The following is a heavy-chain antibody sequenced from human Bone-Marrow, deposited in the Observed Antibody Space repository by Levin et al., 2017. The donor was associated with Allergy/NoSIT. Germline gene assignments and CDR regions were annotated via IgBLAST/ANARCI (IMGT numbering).Heavy chain of an antibody. D-gene: IGHD6-13*01. CDR2: SSYGGSNE. V-gene: IGHV3-30*18. CDR3: AKAYSSSWRDAFDA. CDR1: GFSFSTYG. Sequence: GESLKISCAASGFSFSTYGMHWVRQAPGKGLEWVGVSSYGGSNEYYPESVRGRFTISRDMSKNTLFLQMNSLRTEDTAVYFCAKAYSSSWRDAFDAWGLGTLVTVSS. J-gene: IGHJ3*01.